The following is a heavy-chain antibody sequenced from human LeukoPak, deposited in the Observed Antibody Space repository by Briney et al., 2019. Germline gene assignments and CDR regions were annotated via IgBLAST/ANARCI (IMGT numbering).Heavy chain of an antibody. V-gene: IGHV3-30*18. J-gene: IGHJ4*02. CDR1: GFTSSSYG. CDR3: AKEREGYYFDY. Sequence: GGSLRLSCAASGFTSSSYGVHWVRQAPGKGLEWVAVISYDGSNKYYADSVKGRFTISRDNSKNTLYLQMNSLRAEDTAVYYCAKEREGYYFDYWGQGTLVTVSS. CDR2: ISYDGSNK.